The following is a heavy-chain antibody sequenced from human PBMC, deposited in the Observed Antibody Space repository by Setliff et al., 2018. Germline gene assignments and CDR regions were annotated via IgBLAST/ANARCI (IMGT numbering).Heavy chain of an antibody. V-gene: IGHV4-31*03. CDR2: IYYSGST. D-gene: IGHD4-17*01. CDR3: ARDRRDYGAMGY. CDR1: GGSISSGGYY. J-gene: IGHJ4*02. Sequence: SETLSLTCTVSGGSISSGGYYWSWIRQHPGKGLEWIGYIYYSGSTYYNPSLKSRVTISVDTSKNQFSLKLSSVNAADTAVYYCARDRRDYGAMGYWGQGTLVTVSS.